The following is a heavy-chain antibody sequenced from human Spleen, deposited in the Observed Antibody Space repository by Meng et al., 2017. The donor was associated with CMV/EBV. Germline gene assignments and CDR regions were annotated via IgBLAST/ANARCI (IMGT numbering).Heavy chain of an antibody. J-gene: IGHJ4*02. D-gene: IGHD5-24*01. Sequence: ASVKVSCKTSGYIFTDHYLHWVRQAPGQGLEWMGWINPNSGGTKYAQKFEGRVTMTRDTSIRTAYMELNRLRSDDTAVYYCARGVEMAIMQLDYWGQGTLVTVSS. CDR2: INPNSGGT. CDR1: GYIFTDHY. CDR3: ARGVEMAIMQLDY. V-gene: IGHV1-2*02.